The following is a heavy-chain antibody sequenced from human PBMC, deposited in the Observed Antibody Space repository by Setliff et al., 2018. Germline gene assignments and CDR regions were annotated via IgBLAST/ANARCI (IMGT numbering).Heavy chain of an antibody. CDR3: ARDLGDGGDSDY. J-gene: IGHJ4*02. D-gene: IGHD2-21*02. Sequence: PETLSLTCTVSGYSISSGYIWGWIRQPPGKGLEWVGNIGHTGSINYNPSLKSRLTIPRDTSKNQVSLKLNSVTATDTAVYYCARDLGDGGDSDYWGQGILVTVSS. CDR1: GYSISSGYI. V-gene: IGHV4-38-2*02. CDR2: IGHTGSI.